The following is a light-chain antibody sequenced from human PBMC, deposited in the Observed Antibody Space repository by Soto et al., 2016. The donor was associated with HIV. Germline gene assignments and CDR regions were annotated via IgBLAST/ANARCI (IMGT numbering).Light chain of an antibody. CDR1: NIGSKS. V-gene: IGLV3-21*03. CDR3: QVWDTSSHHVV. J-gene: IGLJ3*02. CDR2: DDS. Sequence: SYELTQPPSVPVAPGKTARITCGGNNIGSKSVHWYQQRPGQAPVLVVYDDSDRPLGIPERFSGSNSGNTATLTISRVEAGDEADYYCQVWDTSSHHVVFGGGTKVTVL.